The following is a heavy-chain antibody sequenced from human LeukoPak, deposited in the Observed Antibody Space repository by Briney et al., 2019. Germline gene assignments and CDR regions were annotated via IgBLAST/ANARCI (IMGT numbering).Heavy chain of an antibody. CDR1: GLNNFSTYW. V-gene: IGHV3-7*05. J-gene: IGHJ4*02. CDR3: ARGRYNWSY. CDR2: IKEDESET. Sequence: GGSLRLSCAASGLNNFSTYWMTWVRQAPGRGLEWVANIKEDESETYYVDSVKVRFTISRDNAKNSLYLQMNNLRAEDTAVYYCARGRYNWSYWDQGTVVTVSS. D-gene: IGHD1-20*01.